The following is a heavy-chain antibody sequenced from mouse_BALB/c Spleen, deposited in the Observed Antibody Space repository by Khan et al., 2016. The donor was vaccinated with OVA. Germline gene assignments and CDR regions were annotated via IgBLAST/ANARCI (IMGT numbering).Heavy chain of an antibody. J-gene: IGHJ2*01. Sequence: QVQLEESGAELVRPGTSVKLSCTTSGYTFTSYCIHWVIQTPGQGLEWIACIYPGSNNTYYTENFKGKATLTADNASSTFYLHLSSLKSDDSAVFYCAREESVYCLDYWGQGTTLTVSA. CDR3: AREESVYCLDY. D-gene: IGHD2-1*01. CDR1: GYTFTSYC. CDR2: IYPGSNNT. V-gene: IGHV1-76*01.